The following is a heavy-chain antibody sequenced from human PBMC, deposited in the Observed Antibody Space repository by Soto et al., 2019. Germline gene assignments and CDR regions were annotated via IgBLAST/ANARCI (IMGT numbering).Heavy chain of an antibody. J-gene: IGHJ4*02. CDR3: TRGGCISESYYCFDY. D-gene: IGHD1-26*01. CDR2: IKQDGSEK. Sequence: GGSLRLSCAASGFTFSSYCMSWVRQAPGKGLEWVANIKQDGSEKYYVDSVKGRFTISRDNAENSLYLQMNSLRAEDTAVYYCTRGGCISESYYCFDYWGQGTLVTVSS. V-gene: IGHV3-7*01. CDR1: GFTFSSYC.